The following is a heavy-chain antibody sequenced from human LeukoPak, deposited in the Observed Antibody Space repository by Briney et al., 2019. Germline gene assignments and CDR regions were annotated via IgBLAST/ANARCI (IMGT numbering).Heavy chain of an antibody. CDR2: INHSGST. Sequence: PSETLSLTCAVYGGSFSGYYWSWIRQPPGKGLDWIGEINHSGSTNYNPSLKSRVTISVDTSKNQFSLKLSSVTAADTAVYYCARGTGIAARQFLGYWGQGTLVTVSS. CDR1: GGSFSGYY. V-gene: IGHV4-34*01. CDR3: ARGTGIAARQFLGY. J-gene: IGHJ4*02. D-gene: IGHD6-6*01.